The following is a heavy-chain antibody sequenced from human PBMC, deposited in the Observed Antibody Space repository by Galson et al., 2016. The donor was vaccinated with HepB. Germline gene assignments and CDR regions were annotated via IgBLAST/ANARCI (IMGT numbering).Heavy chain of an antibody. J-gene: IGHJ3*01. D-gene: IGHD3-22*01. Sequence: TLSLTCSVSGVSIRSSDYFWSWIRQHPGKGLEWIGYIYYGGSVFYNPSLKSRVPLSGDTSKNQFSPKLRSVTTADTAVYYCARGYDSSGYYYGSDAFDLWGLGTMVTVSS. V-gene: IGHV4-31*03. CDR1: GVSIRSSDYF. CDR3: ARGYDSSGYYYGSDAFDL. CDR2: IYYGGSV.